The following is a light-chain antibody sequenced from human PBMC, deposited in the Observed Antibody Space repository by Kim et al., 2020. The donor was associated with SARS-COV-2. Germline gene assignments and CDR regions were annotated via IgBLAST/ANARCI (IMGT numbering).Light chain of an antibody. Sequence: SSELTQDPAVSVALGQTVRITCQGDSLRSYYASWYQQKPGQAPVLVIYGKNNRPSGIPDRFSGSSSGNTASLTITGAQAEDEAAYYCNSRDSSGNQLVFG. CDR2: GKN. V-gene: IGLV3-19*01. CDR1: SLRSYY. J-gene: IGLJ2*01. CDR3: NSRDSSGNQLV.